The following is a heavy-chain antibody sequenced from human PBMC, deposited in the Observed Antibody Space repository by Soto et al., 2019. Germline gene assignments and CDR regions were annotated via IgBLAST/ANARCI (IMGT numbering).Heavy chain of an antibody. J-gene: IGHJ4*02. CDR3: VRDHNCGGECYPDY. Sequence: QVQLVQSGAEVKTAGASVKVSCKASGYRFTNSGISWVRQAPGQGLEWLGWISTYNGHTNYAQKFQDRVTLTTDTSTSSTYMDLRSLRSDDTAMYYCVRDHNCGGECYPDYWGQGTLVTVSA. CDR2: ISTYNGHT. V-gene: IGHV1-18*01. D-gene: IGHD2-21*01. CDR1: GYRFTNSG.